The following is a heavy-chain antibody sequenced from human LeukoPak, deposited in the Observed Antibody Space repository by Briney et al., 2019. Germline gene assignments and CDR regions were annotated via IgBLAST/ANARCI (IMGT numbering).Heavy chain of an antibody. CDR1: GYTFTGYY. D-gene: IGHD3-22*01. J-gene: IGHJ6*02. Sequence: ASVKVSCKASGYTFTGYYMHRVRQAPGQGLEWMGWINPNSGGTNYAQKFQGRVTMTRDTSISTAYMELSRLRSDDTAVYYCAREQEEYYYDSSGYYLYYYYGMDVWGQGTTVTVSS. CDR3: AREQEEYYYDSSGYYLYYYYGMDV. V-gene: IGHV1-2*02. CDR2: INPNSGGT.